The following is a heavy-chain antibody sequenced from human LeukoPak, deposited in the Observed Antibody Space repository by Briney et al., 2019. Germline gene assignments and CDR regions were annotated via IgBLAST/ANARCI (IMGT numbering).Heavy chain of an antibody. CDR1: GFTFSSYW. V-gene: IGHV3-74*01. D-gene: IGHD4/OR15-4a*01. Sequence: PGGSLRLSCAASGFTFSSYWMHWVRQAPGKGLVWVSRINSDESSTSYADSVKGRFTISRDNAKNTLYLQMNSLRAEDTAVYYCARAPGDYGPPTDAFDIWGQGTMVTVSS. CDR2: INSDESST. J-gene: IGHJ3*02. CDR3: ARAPGDYGPPTDAFDI.